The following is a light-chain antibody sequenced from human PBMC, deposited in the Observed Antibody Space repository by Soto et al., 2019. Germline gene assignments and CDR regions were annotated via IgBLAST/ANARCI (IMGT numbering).Light chain of an antibody. CDR1: GSNIGASYD. Sequence: QPVLTQPPSVSGAPGQRVTISCAGYGSNIGASYDVHWYQQLPGAAPKLVIFGNRNRPSGVPERFSGSKSGTSASLAITGLQAEDEADYYCQAYDYSLTAFVFGGGTKLTVL. V-gene: IGLV1-40*01. J-gene: IGLJ3*02. CDR2: GNR. CDR3: QAYDYSLTAFV.